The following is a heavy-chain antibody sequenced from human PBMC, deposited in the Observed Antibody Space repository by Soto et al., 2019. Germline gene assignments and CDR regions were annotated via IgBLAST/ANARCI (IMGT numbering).Heavy chain of an antibody. CDR3: AGSLGDDSSGYYYVTPPDD. CDR1: GGTFSSYA. CDR2: IIPIFGTA. D-gene: IGHD3-22*01. V-gene: IGHV1-69*13. Sequence: SVKVSCKASGGTFSSYAISWVRQAPGQGLEWMGGIIPIFGTANYAQKFQGRVTITADESTSTAYMELSSLRSEDTAVYYCAGSLGDDSSGYYYVTPPDDWGQGTLVTVSS. J-gene: IGHJ4*02.